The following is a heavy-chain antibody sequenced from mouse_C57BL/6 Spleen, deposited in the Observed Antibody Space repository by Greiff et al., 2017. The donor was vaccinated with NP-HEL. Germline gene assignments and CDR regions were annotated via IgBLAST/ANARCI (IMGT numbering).Heavy chain of an antibody. J-gene: IGHJ2*01. CDR3: TTGVTMVTTIDY. Sequence: VQLQQSGAELVRPGASVKLSCTASGFNIKDYYMHWVKQRPEQGLEWIGRIDPEDGDTEYAPKFQGKATMTADTSSNTAYLQLSSLTSEDTAVYCCTTGVTMVTTIDYWGQGTTLTVSS. CDR2: IDPEDGDT. D-gene: IGHD2-2*01. CDR1: GFNIKDYY. V-gene: IGHV14-1*01.